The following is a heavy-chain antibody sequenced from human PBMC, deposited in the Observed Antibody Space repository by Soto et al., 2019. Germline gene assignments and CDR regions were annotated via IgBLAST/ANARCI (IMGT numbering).Heavy chain of an antibody. V-gene: IGHV3-23*01. CDR1: GFTFSSYA. CDR3: AKVGGMYHDSADPDAFDI. D-gene: IGHD3-16*01. Sequence: GGSLRLSCAASGFTFSSYAMSWVRQAPGKGLEWVSAISGSGGSTYYADSVKGRFTISRDNSKNTLYLQMNSLRAEDTAVYYCAKVGGMYHDSADPDAFDIWGQGTMVTVSS. J-gene: IGHJ3*02. CDR2: ISGSGGST.